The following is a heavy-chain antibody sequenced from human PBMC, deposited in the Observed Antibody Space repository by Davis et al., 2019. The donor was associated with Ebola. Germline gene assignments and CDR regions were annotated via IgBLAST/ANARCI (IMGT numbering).Heavy chain of an antibody. CDR3: ARGVGWGYYFDY. CDR1: GYIFTSYA. CDR2: INAGTGNT. Sequence: ASVKVSCKASGYIFTSYAMHWVRQTPGQGLEWMGWINAGTGNTKYSQKFQDRVTFTWDTSASTAYMELSSLRSEDTAVYYCARGVGWGYYFDYWGQGTLVTVSS. D-gene: IGHD2-15*01. J-gene: IGHJ4*02. V-gene: IGHV1-3*01.